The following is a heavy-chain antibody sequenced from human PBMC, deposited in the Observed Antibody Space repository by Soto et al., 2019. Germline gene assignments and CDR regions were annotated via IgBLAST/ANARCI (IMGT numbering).Heavy chain of an antibody. J-gene: IGHJ3*01. CDR3: ARGIKAVADRYDGFYV. D-gene: IGHD6-19*01. CDR2: LYSGGSS. Sequence: EVQLVESGGGLVQPGGSLTLSCAASGFTVSSNYMSWVRQAPGKGLEWVSVLYSGGSSYYAESVKGRFTISRHNSKNTLYLQMNSLRPEDTAVYYCARGIKAVADRYDGFYVWGQGTMVSVSS. CDR1: GFTVSSNY. V-gene: IGHV3-53*04.